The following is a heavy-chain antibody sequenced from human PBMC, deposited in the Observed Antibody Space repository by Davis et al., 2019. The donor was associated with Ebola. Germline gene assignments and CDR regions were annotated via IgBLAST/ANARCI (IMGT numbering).Heavy chain of an antibody. CDR3: AREDGSDGYYWYFDL. CDR2: ISKTGSYT. J-gene: IGHJ2*01. Sequence: GESLKISCVVSGFTLGSHNMNWVRQAPGKGLEWVSSISKTGSYTNYGDSVKGRFTVSRDNAHNSLYLQMDSLRVEDSAMYYCAREDGSDGYYWYFDLWGRGTLVTVSS. V-gene: IGHV3-21*01. CDR1: GFTLGSHN. D-gene: IGHD5-24*01.